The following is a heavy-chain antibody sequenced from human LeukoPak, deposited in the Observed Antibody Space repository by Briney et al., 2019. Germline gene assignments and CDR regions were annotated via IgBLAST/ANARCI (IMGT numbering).Heavy chain of an antibody. J-gene: IGHJ4*02. D-gene: IGHD3-22*01. CDR1: GYSISSGYY. Sequence: SSETLSLTCAVSGYSISSGYYWGWIRQPPGKGLEWIGSIHHSGNTYYNPSLKSRVTISVDTSKNQFSLKLSSVTAADTAVYYCAREGIVVVLFDYWGQGTLVTVSS. CDR2: IHHSGNT. V-gene: IGHV4-38-2*02. CDR3: AREGIVVVLFDY.